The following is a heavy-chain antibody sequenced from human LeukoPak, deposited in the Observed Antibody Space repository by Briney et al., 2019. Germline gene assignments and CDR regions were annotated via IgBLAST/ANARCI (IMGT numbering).Heavy chain of an antibody. Sequence: GASVKLSCKASGYTFTGYYMHWVRHAPGQGLEWMGWIKPNSGDTNYAQTFQGRVTMTRDTSSSTSYMELSRLRSDDTAVYYCARDTGTSYYYYGMDVWGQGTTVTVSS. V-gene: IGHV1-2*02. CDR2: IKPNSGDT. CDR1: GYTFTGYY. D-gene: IGHD2-8*02. J-gene: IGHJ6*02. CDR3: ARDTGTSYYYYGMDV.